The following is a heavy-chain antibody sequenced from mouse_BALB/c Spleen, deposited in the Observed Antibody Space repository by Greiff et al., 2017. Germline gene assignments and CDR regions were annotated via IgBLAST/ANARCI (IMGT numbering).Heavy chain of an antibody. J-gene: IGHJ3*01. V-gene: IGHV5-17*02. CDR2: ISSGSSTI. CDR3: AREGLRRSWFAY. CDR1: GFTFSSFG. D-gene: IGHD2-4*01. Sequence: EVMLVESGGGLVQPGGSRKLSCAASGFTFSSFGMHWVRQAPEKGLEWVAYISSGSSTIYYADTVKGRFTISRDNPKNTLFLQMTSLRSEDTAMYYCAREGLRRSWFAYWGQGTLVTVSA.